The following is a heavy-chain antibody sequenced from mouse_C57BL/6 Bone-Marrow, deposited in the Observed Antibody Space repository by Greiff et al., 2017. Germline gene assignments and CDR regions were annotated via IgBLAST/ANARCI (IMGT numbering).Heavy chain of an antibody. CDR3: TRAFYYYGSSPWFAY. Sequence: EVQLQQSGTVLARPGASVKMSCKTSGYTFTSYWMHWVKQRPGQGLEWIGAIYPGNSDTSYNQKFKGKAQLTAVTSASTAYMELSSLTNEDSAVYYCTRAFYYYGSSPWFAYWGQGTLVTVSA. J-gene: IGHJ3*01. D-gene: IGHD1-1*01. V-gene: IGHV1-5*01. CDR1: GYTFTSYW. CDR2: IYPGNSDT.